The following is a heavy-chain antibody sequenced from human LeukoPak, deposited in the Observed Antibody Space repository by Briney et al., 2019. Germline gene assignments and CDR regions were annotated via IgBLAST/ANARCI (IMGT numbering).Heavy chain of an antibody. V-gene: IGHV3-7*01. Sequence: PGGSLRLSCAASGFTFSSYWMSWVRQAPGKGLEWVANIKQDGSEKNHVDSVKGRFTISRDNAKNSLELQMNSLRDEDTAVYYCARAGGYASSWAYWGQGTLVTVSS. CDR3: ARAGGYASSWAY. CDR2: IKQDGSEK. D-gene: IGHD5-12*01. CDR1: GFTFSSYW. J-gene: IGHJ4*02.